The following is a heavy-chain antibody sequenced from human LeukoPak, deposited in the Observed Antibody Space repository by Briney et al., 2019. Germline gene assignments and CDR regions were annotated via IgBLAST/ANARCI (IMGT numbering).Heavy chain of an antibody. CDR3: ARGGAAAGYYYYMDA. J-gene: IGHJ6*03. D-gene: IGHD6-13*01. Sequence: ASVKVSCKASGYAFTSYGISWVRQAPGQGLEWMGWISAYNGNTNYAQKLQGRVTMTTDTSASTAYMELRSLRTDDTAVYYRARGGAAAGYYYYMDAWGKGTTVTVSS. CDR2: ISAYNGNT. V-gene: IGHV1-18*01. CDR1: GYAFTSYG.